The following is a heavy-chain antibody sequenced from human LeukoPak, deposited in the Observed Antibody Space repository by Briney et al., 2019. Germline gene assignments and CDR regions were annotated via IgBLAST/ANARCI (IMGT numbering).Heavy chain of an antibody. Sequence: GGSLRFSGAASGFTFSSYWMSWVRQAPGKGLEWVANIRHDGSEKYYVDSVKGRFTISRDNAKDSLYLQMNSLRVEDTAVYYCARGGSRQYNFWGQGTLVTVSS. D-gene: IGHD5-18*01. V-gene: IGHV3-7*01. J-gene: IGHJ4*02. CDR1: GFTFSSYW. CDR2: IRHDGSEK. CDR3: ARGGSRQYNF.